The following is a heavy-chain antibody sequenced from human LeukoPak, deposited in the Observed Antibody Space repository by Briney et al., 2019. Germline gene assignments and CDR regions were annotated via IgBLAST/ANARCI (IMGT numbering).Heavy chain of an antibody. D-gene: IGHD6-19*01. V-gene: IGHV1-18*01. J-gene: IGHJ6*02. CDR3: AKDGGQQWLTNYYSYGMDV. CDR2: IKTYNGDT. CDR1: GYTFSTYG. Sequence: ASVKVSCRGSGYTFSTYGINWVRQAPGQGLEWMGWIKTYNGDTNTAQKFQDRIIMTTGKSTGTAYMELRSLRSDDTAVYYCAKDGGQQWLTNYYSYGMDVWGQGTTVIVSS.